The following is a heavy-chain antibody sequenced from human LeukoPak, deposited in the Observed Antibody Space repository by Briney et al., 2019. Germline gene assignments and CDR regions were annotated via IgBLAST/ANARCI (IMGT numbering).Heavy chain of an antibody. Sequence: GASVKVSCKASGYTFSGYYLHWVRQAPGQGLEWMGRINPNSGGTNYAQKFQGRVTMTRDTPISTVYMELSRLRSDDTAFYYCARGDIVVAPTVGSSAWYDTPFDYWGRGTLVTVSS. D-gene: IGHD2-2*01. CDR3: ARGDIVVAPTVGSSAWYDTPFDY. V-gene: IGHV1-2*06. CDR2: INPNSGGT. J-gene: IGHJ4*02. CDR1: GYTFSGYY.